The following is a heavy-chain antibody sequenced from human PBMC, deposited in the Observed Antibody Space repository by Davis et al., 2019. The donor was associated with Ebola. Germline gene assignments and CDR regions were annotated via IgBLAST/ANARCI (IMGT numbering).Heavy chain of an antibody. CDR2: INPNSGGT. V-gene: IGHV1-2*06. CDR1: GYTFTGYY. J-gene: IGHJ4*02. Sequence: ASVKVSCKASGYTFTGYYMHWVRQAPGQGLEWMGRINPNSGGTNYAQKFQGRVTITADKSTSTAYMELSSLRSEDTAVYYCASGDGSSWYEYYFDYWGQGTLVTVSS. D-gene: IGHD6-13*01. CDR3: ASGDGSSWYEYYFDY.